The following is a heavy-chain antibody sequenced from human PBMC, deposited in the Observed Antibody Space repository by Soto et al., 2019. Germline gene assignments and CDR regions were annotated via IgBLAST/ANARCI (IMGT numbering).Heavy chain of an antibody. Sequence: ASVQVSCKASGYTFTSYATHWVRQPPGQRLEWMGWINARNGNTKYSQKFQGRVTITRDTSASTAYMELSSLRSEDTAVYYCAREYYDFWSGYYTFYFDYWGRGTLVTVSS. CDR2: INARNGNT. D-gene: IGHD3-3*01. CDR1: GYTFTSYA. J-gene: IGHJ4*02. CDR3: AREYYDFWSGYYTFYFDY. V-gene: IGHV1-3*01.